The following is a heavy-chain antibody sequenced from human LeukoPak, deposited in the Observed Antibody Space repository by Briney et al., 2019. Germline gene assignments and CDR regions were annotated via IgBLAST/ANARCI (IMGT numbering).Heavy chain of an antibody. CDR2: IGTAGDT. J-gene: IGHJ4*02. CDR3: ARSPITMVRGVAYYFDY. Sequence: GSLRLSCAASGFTFSSYDMHWVRPATGKGLEWVSAIGTAGDTYYPASVKGRFTISSENAKNSLYLQMNSLRAGDTAVYYCARSPITMVRGVAYYFDYWGQGTLVTVSS. CDR1: GFTFSSYD. V-gene: IGHV3-13*01. D-gene: IGHD3-10*01.